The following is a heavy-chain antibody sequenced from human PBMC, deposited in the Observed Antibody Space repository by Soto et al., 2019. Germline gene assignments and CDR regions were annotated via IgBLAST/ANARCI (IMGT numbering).Heavy chain of an antibody. CDR1: GGSMNSGGYC. V-gene: IGHV4-31*03. CDR2: ISYGGTT. D-gene: IGHD2-15*01. Sequence: QVQLQESGPGLVKPSQTLSLTCTVSGGSMNSGGYCWNWIRQHPGEGLEWIGCISYGGTTSYNPPRKSRVTISVDTSKNQFSLKLSSVTAAATAVYYCSRGILVWGQGTLITVSS. J-gene: IGHJ4*02. CDR3: SRGILV.